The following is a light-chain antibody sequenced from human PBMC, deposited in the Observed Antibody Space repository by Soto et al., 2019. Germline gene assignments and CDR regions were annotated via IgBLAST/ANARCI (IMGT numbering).Light chain of an antibody. V-gene: IGLV1-40*01. CDR2: GNN. CDR1: SSNIGAGYD. J-gene: IGLJ2*01. Sequence: QSALTQPPSVSGAPGQRVTISCTGSSSNIGAGYDVHWYQQLPGTAPKLLIYGNNNRPSGVPDRFSGSKSATSASLAITGLQAEDEGDYYCQSYDSSLSEGVFGGGTQLTVL. CDR3: QSYDSSLSEGV.